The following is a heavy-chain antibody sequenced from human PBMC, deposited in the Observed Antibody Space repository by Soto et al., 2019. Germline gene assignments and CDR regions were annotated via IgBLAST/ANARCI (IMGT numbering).Heavy chain of an antibody. CDR2: ISAYNGNT. Sequence: PWASVKVSCKASGYTFTSYGISWVRQAPGQGLEWMGWISAYNGNTNYAQKLQGRVTMTTDTSTSTAYMELRSLRSDDTAVYYCARDVTFSGYDYGGFVCGSCLNWFDPWGQGTLVTVSS. J-gene: IGHJ5*02. D-gene: IGHD5-12*01. CDR3: ARDVTFSGYDYGGFVCGSCLNWFDP. V-gene: IGHV1-18*04. CDR1: GYTFTSYG.